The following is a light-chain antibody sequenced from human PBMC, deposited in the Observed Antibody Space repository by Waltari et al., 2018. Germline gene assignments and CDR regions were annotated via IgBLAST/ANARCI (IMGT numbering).Light chain of an antibody. J-gene: IGKJ1*01. Sequence: VLTQSPGTLSLSPGESATLSCRASQSVGKYLAWYQQKPGQAPRLLIYDTSTSATGIPDRFSGSGSGTDFSLTISRLEPEDFAVYYCQKYVSLPATFGQGTKVQIK. CDR2: DTS. V-gene: IGKV3-20*01. CDR3: QKYVSLPAT. CDR1: QSVGKY.